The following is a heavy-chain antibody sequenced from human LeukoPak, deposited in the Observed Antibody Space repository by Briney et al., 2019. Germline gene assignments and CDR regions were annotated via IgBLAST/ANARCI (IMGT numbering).Heavy chain of an antibody. J-gene: IGHJ4*02. CDR1: GFTFSNYG. D-gene: IGHD4-11*01. CDR2: IWHDGGNK. V-gene: IGHV3-33*01. Sequence: PGGSLRLSCAASGFTFSNYGMHRVRQAPGKGLEWVAVIWHDGGNKYYIDSVKGRFTISRDNSKNTVYLQMNSLRSEDTAVYYCSNAFDYWGQGTLVTVSS. CDR3: SNAFDY.